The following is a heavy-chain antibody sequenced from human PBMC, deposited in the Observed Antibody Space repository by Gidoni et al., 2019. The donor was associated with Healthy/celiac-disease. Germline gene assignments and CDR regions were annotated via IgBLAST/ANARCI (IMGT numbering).Heavy chain of an antibody. D-gene: IGHD6-19*01. J-gene: IGHJ6*03. CDR3: ARDSNRYSSGTYYSYYMDV. V-gene: IGHV1-69*04. CDR1: GGTFSSYA. Sequence: QVQLVQSGAEVKKPGSSVKVSCKASGGTFSSYAISWVRQAPGQGLEWMGRIIPILGIATVAQKFQGRVTITADKSTSTAYMDLSSLISEDTAVYSCARDSNRYSSGTYYSYYMDVWGKGTTVTVSS. CDR2: IIPILGIA.